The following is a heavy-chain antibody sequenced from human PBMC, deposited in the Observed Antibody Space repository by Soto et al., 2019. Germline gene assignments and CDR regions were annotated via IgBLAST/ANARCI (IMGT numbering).Heavy chain of an antibody. CDR1: GGSISSYY. CDR3: ARSRPPSYGSGATFDY. CDR2: IYYSGST. V-gene: IGHV4-59*01. Sequence: SETLSLTCTVSGGSISSYYWSWIRQPPGKGLEWIGYIYYSGSTNYNPSLKSRVTISVDTSKNQFSLKLSSVTTADTAVYYCARSRPPSYGSGATFDYWGQGTLVTVSS. J-gene: IGHJ4*02. D-gene: IGHD3-10*01.